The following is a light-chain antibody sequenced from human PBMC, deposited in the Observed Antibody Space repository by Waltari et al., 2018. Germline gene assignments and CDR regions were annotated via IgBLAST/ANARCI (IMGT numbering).Light chain of an antibody. CDR3: QMYNGAPRT. Sequence: DVQVTPSPSSLSAAAGDRVTITCRASQGIASYLAWYQQKPGRVPTLLIYDASTLRSGVPSRFSGSGGGTDFTLTITSLQPEDVATYYCQMYNGAPRTFGQGTKVEI. V-gene: IGKV1-27*01. CDR1: QGIASY. J-gene: IGKJ1*01. CDR2: DAS.